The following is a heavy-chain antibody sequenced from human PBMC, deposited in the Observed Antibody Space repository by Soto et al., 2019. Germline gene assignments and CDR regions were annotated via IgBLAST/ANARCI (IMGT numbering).Heavy chain of an antibody. CDR2: INHSGST. J-gene: IGHJ6*02. Sequence: SETLSLTCALYGGSFSGYYWRWIRQPPGKGLEWIGEINHSGSTNYNPSLKSRVTISVDTSKNQFSLKLSSVTAADTAVYYCAIVNVKYYSGGSCYYYYGMDDWGQGTTVTVSS. D-gene: IGHD2-15*01. V-gene: IGHV4-34*01. CDR1: GGSFSGYY. CDR3: AIVNVKYYSGGSCYYYYGMDD.